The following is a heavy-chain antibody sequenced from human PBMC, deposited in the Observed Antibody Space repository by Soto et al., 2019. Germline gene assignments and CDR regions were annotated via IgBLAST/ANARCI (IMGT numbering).Heavy chain of an antibody. Sequence: SQTLSLTCAISGDNVSNNTASWSWIRQSPSRGLEWLGRTFFRSKWSNDYAVSVKSRIIINADTSKNQFSLKLSSVTAADTAVYYCARVNSSGWNSWFDPWGQGTLVTVSS. D-gene: IGHD6-19*01. V-gene: IGHV6-1*01. CDR1: GDNVSNNTAS. CDR2: TFFRSKWSN. J-gene: IGHJ5*02. CDR3: ARVNSSGWNSWFDP.